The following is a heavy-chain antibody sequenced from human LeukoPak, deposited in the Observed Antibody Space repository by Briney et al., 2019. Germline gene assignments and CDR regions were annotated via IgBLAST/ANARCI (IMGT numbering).Heavy chain of an antibody. D-gene: IGHD3-9*01. CDR3: ARGRATGRSGGDY. Sequence: GGSLRLSCVASGFTLSSYSMNWVRQAPGKGLEWVSCISSGSSTIYYADSVKGRFTISRDNAKNSLYLQMNSLRDEDTAVYYCARGRATGRSGGDYWGQGTLVTVSS. J-gene: IGHJ4*02. CDR1: GFTLSSYS. CDR2: ISSGSSTI. V-gene: IGHV3-48*02.